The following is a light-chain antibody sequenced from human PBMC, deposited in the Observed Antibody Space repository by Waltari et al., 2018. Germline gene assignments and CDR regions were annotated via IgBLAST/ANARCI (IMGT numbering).Light chain of an antibody. Sequence: HMTQSPSSVSPSVGDRVSMSCRASQDISTSLAWYQQKSGKAPSLLIYHSSTLQSGVPSRFSGAGTVTEFTLTINNLHPGDFATYFCQQGDTSPPTFGPGTKVELK. CDR1: QDISTS. CDR3: QQGDTSPPT. CDR2: HSS. J-gene: IGKJ1*01. V-gene: IGKV1-12*01.